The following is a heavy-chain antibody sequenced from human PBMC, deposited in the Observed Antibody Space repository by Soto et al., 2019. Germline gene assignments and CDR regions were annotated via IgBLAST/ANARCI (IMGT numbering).Heavy chain of an antibody. CDR3: AMLLVAQMPYDYYGLDA. D-gene: IGHD3-16*01. V-gene: IGHV3-23*01. Sequence: SLIFSCGFSGFTFSDSAMSWVRPPAGKVLEWGSANKIGGDTTYYANAVKGQFIMSRVNFKNTLYLQMNSLGAENTALYDWAMLLVAQMPYDYYGLDAWGQGTTVTVSS. CDR1: GFTFSDSA. CDR2: NKIGGDTT. J-gene: IGHJ6*02.